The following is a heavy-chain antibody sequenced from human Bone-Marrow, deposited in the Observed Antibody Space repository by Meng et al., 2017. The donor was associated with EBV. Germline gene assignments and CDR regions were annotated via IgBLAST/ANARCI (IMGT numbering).Heavy chain of an antibody. CDR3: ASGSTAAGTDY. D-gene: IGHD6-13*01. CDR2: IYYSGST. J-gene: IGHJ4*02. V-gene: IGHV4-30-4*01. Sequence: QRQESGPGLVKPSQTLSLTCAVSGGSISSGGYYWSWIRQPPGKGLEWIGYIYYSGSTYYNPSLKSRVTISVDTSKNQFSLKLSSVTAADTAVYYCASGSTAAGTDYWGQGTLVTVSS. CDR1: GGSISSGGYY.